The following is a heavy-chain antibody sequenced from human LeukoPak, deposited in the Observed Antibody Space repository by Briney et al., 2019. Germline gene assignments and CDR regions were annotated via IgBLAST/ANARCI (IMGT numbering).Heavy chain of an antibody. CDR3: ARASTSSGYYRGYYYYGMDV. Sequence: GGSLRLSCAASGFTFSNYAMSWVRQAPGKGLEWVSVIYSGGSTYYADSVKGRFTISRDNSKNTLYLQMNSLRAEDTAVYYCARASTSSGYYRGYYYYGMDVWGQGTTVTVSS. CDR2: IYSGGST. V-gene: IGHV3-53*01. CDR1: GFTFSNYA. J-gene: IGHJ6*02. D-gene: IGHD3-22*01.